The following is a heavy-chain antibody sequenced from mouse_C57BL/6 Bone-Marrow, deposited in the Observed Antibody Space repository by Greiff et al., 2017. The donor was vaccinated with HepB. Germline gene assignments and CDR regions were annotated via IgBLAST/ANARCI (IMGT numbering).Heavy chain of an antibody. V-gene: IGHV6-6*01. D-gene: IGHD2-4*01. CDR1: GFTFSDAW. Sequence: EVKLMESGGGLVQPGGSMKLSCAASGFTFSDAWMDWVRQSPGKGLEWVAEIRNKANNHATYYAESVKGRFTISRDDSKSSVYLQMNSLRAEDTGIYYCTRFDYDEGNFDYWGQGTTLTVSS. CDR3: TRFDYDEGNFDY. J-gene: IGHJ2*01. CDR2: IRNKANNHAT.